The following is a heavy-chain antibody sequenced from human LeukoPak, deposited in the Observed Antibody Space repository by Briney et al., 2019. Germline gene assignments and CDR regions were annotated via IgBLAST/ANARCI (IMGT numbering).Heavy chain of an antibody. CDR1: GGSISSSSYY. J-gene: IGHJ4*02. V-gene: IGHV4-39*01. Sequence: PSETLSLTCAVSGGSISSSSYYWGWIRQPPGKGLEWIGSIYYSGSTYYNPSLKSRVTLSVDTSKNQFSLRLSSVTAADTAVYYCVGGGWYYWGQGTLVTVSS. CDR2: IYYSGST. CDR3: VGGGWYY. D-gene: IGHD2-15*01.